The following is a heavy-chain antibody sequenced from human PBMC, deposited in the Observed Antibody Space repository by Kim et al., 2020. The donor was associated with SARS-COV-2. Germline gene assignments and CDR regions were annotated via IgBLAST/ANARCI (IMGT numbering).Heavy chain of an antibody. CDR1: GFTFSSYA. CDR3: ARGAVYSSSSRRAMGWYFER. D-gene: IGHD6-13*01. V-gene: IGHV3-30*04. Sequence: GGSLRLSCAASGFTFSSYAMHWVRQAPGKGLEWVAVISYDGSNKYYADSVKGRFTISRDNSKNTLYLQMNSLRAEDTAVYYCARGAVYSSSSRRAMGWYFERWGRGTLVTVSS. J-gene: IGHJ2*01. CDR2: ISYDGSNK.